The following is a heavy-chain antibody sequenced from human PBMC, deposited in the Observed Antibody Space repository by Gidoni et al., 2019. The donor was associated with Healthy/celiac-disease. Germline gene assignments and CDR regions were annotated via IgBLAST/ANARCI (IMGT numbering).Heavy chain of an antibody. D-gene: IGHD3-22*01. CDR3: ARLYYYDSSGYPNWFDP. V-gene: IGHV5-51*01. CDR2: IYPGDSDT. J-gene: IGHJ5*02. Sequence: EAQLVQSGAEVKQPGESLKISCKGSGYSFTSHWIGWVRQMPGKGLEWMGIIYPGDSDTRYSPSFQGQVTISADKSISTAYLQWSSLKASDTAMYYCARLYYYDSSGYPNWFDPWGQGTLVTVSS. CDR1: GYSFTSHW.